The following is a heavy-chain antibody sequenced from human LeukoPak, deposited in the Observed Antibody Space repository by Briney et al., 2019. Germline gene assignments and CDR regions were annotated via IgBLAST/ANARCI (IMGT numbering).Heavy chain of an antibody. CDR3: AREVTAMVTFNWFDP. CDR1: GGSISSSSYY. Sequence: SEALSLTCTVSGGSISSSSYYWGWIRQPPGKGLEWIGSIYYSGSTYYNPSLKSRVTISVDTSKNQFSLKLSSVTAADTAVYYRAREVTAMVTFNWFDPWGQGTLVTVSS. CDR2: IYYSGST. J-gene: IGHJ5*02. D-gene: IGHD5-18*01. V-gene: IGHV4-39*02.